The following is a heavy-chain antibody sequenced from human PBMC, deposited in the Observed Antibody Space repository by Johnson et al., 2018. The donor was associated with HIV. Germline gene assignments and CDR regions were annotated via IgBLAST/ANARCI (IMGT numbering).Heavy chain of an antibody. Sequence: VQLVESGGGLVKPGGSLRLSCAASGFTFSNAWMSWVRQAPGKGLEWVGRIKSKTDGGTTDYAAPVKGRFTISRDDSNNTLYLQMNSLKTEDTAVYYCTTSYSSGWYGANDAFDIWGQGTMVTVSS. D-gene: IGHD6-19*01. J-gene: IGHJ3*02. V-gene: IGHV3-15*01. CDR2: IKSKTDGGTT. CDR1: GFTFSNAW. CDR3: TTSYSSGWYGANDAFDI.